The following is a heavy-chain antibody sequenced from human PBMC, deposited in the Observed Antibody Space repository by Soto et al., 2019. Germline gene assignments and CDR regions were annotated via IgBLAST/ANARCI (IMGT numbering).Heavy chain of an antibody. V-gene: IGHV3-13*01. D-gene: IGHD5-12*01. CDR2: IGTAGDT. CDR1: GFTFSSYY. Sequence: GGSLILSCAASGFTFSSYYMHWVRQATGKGLERVSAIGTAGDTYYPGSVKGRFTISRENAKNSLYLQMNSLRAEDTAVYYCARDHGYEYYYGMDVWGQGTTVTVSS. CDR3: ARDHGYEYYYGMDV. J-gene: IGHJ6*02.